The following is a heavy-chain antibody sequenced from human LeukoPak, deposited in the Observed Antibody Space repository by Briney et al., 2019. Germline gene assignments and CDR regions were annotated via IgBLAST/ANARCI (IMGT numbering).Heavy chain of an antibody. J-gene: IGHJ4*02. D-gene: IGHD3-22*01. CDR2: ISAYNGNT. V-gene: IGHV1-18*01. CDR3: ARLDSSGYYSGTVFDY. CDR1: GYTFTNYG. Sequence: ASVKVSCKASGYTFTNYGISWVRQAPGQGLEWMGWISAYNGNTIYAQKFQGRVTMTEDTSTDTAYMELSSLRSEDTAVYYCARLDSSGYYSGTVFDYWGQGTLVTVSS.